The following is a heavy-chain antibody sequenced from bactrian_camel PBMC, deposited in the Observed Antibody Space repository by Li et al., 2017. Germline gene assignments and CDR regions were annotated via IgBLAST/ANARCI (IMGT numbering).Heavy chain of an antibody. V-gene: IGHV3S6*01. D-gene: IGHD3*01. CDR2: IYRGDGSTT. CDR1: GFLFSDYD. CDR3: AAQAAWFWYFPY. J-gene: IGHJ4*01. Sequence: HVQLVESGGGSVQAGGSLRLSCAASGFLFSDYDMNWVRQAPGKGLEWVSTIYRGDGSTTCYAESVKGRFTITRDTAKNTLALQLNNLKTEDTAMYYCAAQAAWFWYFPYWGQGTQVTVS.